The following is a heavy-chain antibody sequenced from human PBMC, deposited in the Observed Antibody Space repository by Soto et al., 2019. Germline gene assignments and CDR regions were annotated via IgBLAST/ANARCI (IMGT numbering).Heavy chain of an antibody. V-gene: IGHV4-59*01. D-gene: IGHD3-10*01. CDR1: GGSISSYY. Sequence: SETLSLTCTVSGGSISSYYWSWIRQPPGKGLEWIGYIYYSGSTNYNPSLKSRVTIPVDTSKNQFSLKLSSVTAADTAVYYCARGRGSGSSFYYYGMDVWGQGTTVTVSS. J-gene: IGHJ6*02. CDR2: IYYSGST. CDR3: ARGRGSGSSFYYYGMDV.